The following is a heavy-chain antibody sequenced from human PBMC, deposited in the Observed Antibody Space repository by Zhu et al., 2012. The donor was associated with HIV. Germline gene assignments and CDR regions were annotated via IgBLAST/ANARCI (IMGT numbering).Heavy chain of an antibody. CDR3: ASANSGYYPY. J-gene: IGHJ4*02. D-gene: IGHD5-12*01. CDR1: GGSISNSNW. CDR2: IHQSGGA. V-gene: IGHV4-4*02. Sequence: QVQLQQSGPGLVMTSGTLSLTCAVSGGSISNSNWWSWVRQPPGKGLEWIGEIHQSGGANYNPSLKSRVTTSIDKSKNQFSLKLNSVTAADTAFYYCASANSGYYPYWGQGSLVTVSS.